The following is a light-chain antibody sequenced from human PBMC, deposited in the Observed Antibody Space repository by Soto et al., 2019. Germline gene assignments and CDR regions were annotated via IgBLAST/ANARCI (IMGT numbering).Light chain of an antibody. CDR2: AAS. V-gene: IGKV1-39*01. CDR3: QQSYSTPPYT. Sequence: DIQMTQSPSSLSASVGDRVTITCRASQSISSYLNWYQQKPGKAPKLLIYAASSLQSGDPSRFSGSGSGTDFTLTISSLQPEDCATYDCQQSYSTPPYTFGQGTKLEIK. J-gene: IGKJ2*01. CDR1: QSISSY.